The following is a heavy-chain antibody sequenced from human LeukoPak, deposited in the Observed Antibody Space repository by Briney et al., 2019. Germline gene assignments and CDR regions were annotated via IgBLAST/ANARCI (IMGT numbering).Heavy chain of an antibody. Sequence: SETLSLTCTVSGGSISSSSYYWGWLRQPPGKGLEWIGSIYYSGSTYYNPSLKSLVTISVNTSKNQFSLKLSSVTAADTAVYYCARHPSLSSGYYNYWGQGTLVTVSS. CDR2: IYYSGST. J-gene: IGHJ4*02. D-gene: IGHD3-22*01. CDR3: ARHPSLSSGYYNY. V-gene: IGHV4-39*01. CDR1: GGSISSSSYY.